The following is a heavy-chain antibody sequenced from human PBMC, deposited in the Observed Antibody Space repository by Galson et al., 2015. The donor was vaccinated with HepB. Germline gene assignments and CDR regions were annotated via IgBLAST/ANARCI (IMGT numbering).Heavy chain of an antibody. D-gene: IGHD6-6*01. J-gene: IGHJ4*02. CDR3: ARDSQYSSSWRY. CDR1: GFTFSGYW. Sequence: SLRLSCAASGFTFSGYWMHWVRQAPGKGLVWVSRINSDGSSTSYADSVKGRFTISRDNAKNTLYLQMNSLRAEDTAVYYCARDSQYSSSWRYWGQGTLVTVSS. CDR2: INSDGSST. V-gene: IGHV3-74*01.